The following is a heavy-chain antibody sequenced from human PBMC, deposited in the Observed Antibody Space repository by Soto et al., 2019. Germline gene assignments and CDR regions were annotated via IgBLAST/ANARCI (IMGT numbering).Heavy chain of an antibody. CDR2: ISAYNGNT. V-gene: IGHV1-18*01. Sequence: ASVKVSCKASGCTFTSYGISWVRQAPGQGLEWMGWISAYNGNTNYAQKLQGRVTMTTDTSTSTAYMELRSLRSDDTAVYYCARDQVKRYYDYGMDVWGQGTTVTVSS. CDR1: GCTFTSYG. CDR3: ARDQVKRYYDYGMDV. J-gene: IGHJ6*02.